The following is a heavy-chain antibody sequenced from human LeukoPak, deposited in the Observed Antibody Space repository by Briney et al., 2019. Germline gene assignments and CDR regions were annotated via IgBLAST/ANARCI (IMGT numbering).Heavy chain of an antibody. CDR1: GFTFSNHG. D-gene: IGHD7-27*01. J-gene: IGHJ4*02. Sequence: GRSLRLSCAASGFTFSNHGMNWVRQAPGKGLEWLSGVSPPGGGTYYADSVKGRLTISRDDSKNTLSLQMNSLRVEDTATYYCARDLAWGAFDYWGQGTLVTVSS. V-gene: IGHV3-23*01. CDR2: VSPPGGGT. CDR3: ARDLAWGAFDY.